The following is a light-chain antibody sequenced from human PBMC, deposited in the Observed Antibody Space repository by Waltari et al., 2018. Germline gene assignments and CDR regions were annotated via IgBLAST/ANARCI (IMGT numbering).Light chain of an antibody. J-gene: IGKJ4*01. CDR3: QQRIDWPLT. Sequence: EIVLTQSPAPLSLSPGEIATLSCRASQSVSSYLAWYQQKPGQAPRLLIYDASNRATGIPARFSGSGSGTDFTLTISSLEPEDFAVYYCQQRIDWPLTFGGGTKVKIK. CDR1: QSVSSY. CDR2: DAS. V-gene: IGKV3-11*01.